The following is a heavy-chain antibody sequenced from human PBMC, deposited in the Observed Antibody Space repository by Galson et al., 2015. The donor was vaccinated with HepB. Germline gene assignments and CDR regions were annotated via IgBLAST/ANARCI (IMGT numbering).Heavy chain of an antibody. J-gene: IGHJ3*02. D-gene: IGHD3-3*01. CDR2: IIPIFGTA. CDR3: AREKLVFGVVTEGDAFDI. Sequence: SVKVSCKASGGTFSSYAISWVRQAPGQGLEWMGGIIPIFGTANYAQKSQGRVTITADESTSTAYMELSSLRSEDTAVYYCAREKLVFGVVTEGDAFDIWGQGTMVTVSS. V-gene: IGHV1-69*13. CDR1: GGTFSSYA.